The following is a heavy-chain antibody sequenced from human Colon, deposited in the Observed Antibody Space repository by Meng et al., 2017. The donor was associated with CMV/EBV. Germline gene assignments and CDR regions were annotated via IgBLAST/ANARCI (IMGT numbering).Heavy chain of an antibody. V-gene: IGHV3-48*03. J-gene: IGHJ6*02. CDR1: GFTFSDYE. D-gene: IGHD4-17*01. CDR2: VNHRGTTI. Sequence: GESLKISCVGSGFTFSDYEMNWVRQAPGMGLEWVAYVNHRGTTIFYADSVKGRFTISRDNAKNSLYLQMNSLGAEDTAVYYCAQPGGYGDYGMDVWGQGTTVTVSS. CDR3: AQPGGYGDYGMDV.